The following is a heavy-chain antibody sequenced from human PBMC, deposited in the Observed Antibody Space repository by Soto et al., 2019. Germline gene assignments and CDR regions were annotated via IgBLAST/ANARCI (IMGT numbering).Heavy chain of an antibody. CDR1: GYSFTSYW. CDR3: ARQFDTSGWYDY. Sequence: GESLKISCKGSGYSFTSYWIGWVRQMPGKGLEWMGIIYLDDSDTRYSPSFQGQVTISADKSISTAYLQWSSLKTSDTAMYYWARQFDTSGWYDYWGQGTLVTVSS. CDR2: IYLDDSDT. J-gene: IGHJ4*02. V-gene: IGHV5-51*01. D-gene: IGHD6-19*01.